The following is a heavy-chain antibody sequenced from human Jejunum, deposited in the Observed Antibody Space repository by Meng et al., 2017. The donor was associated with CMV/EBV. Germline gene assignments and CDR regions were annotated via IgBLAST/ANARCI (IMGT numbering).Heavy chain of an antibody. CDR1: YA. D-gene: IGHD2-8*01. J-gene: IGHJ4*02. CDR3: ARDDYYRFDNGVHSYAGDY. CDR2: IIPVLGKA. V-gene: IGHV1-69*10. Sequence: YAFRWVRQAPGRGLEWMGGIIPVLGKANYAQSFQGRLTVTADKATSTAYMALSDLRSEDTAIYYCARDDYYRFDNGVHSYAGDYWGQGTLVTVSS.